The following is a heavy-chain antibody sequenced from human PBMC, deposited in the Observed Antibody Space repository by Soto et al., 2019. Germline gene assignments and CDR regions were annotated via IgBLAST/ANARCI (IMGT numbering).Heavy chain of an antibody. V-gene: IGHV4-34*01. J-gene: IGHJ6*02. CDR3: ARDSLGYCSGGSCYRYYYGMDV. CDR2: INHSGST. D-gene: IGHD2-15*01. Sequence: SETLSLTCAVYGGSFSGYYWSWIRQPPGKGLEWIGEINHSGSTNYNPSLKSRVTISVDTSKNQFSLKLSSVTAADTAVYYCARDSLGYCSGGSCYRYYYGMDVWGQGTTVTVS. CDR1: GGSFSGYY.